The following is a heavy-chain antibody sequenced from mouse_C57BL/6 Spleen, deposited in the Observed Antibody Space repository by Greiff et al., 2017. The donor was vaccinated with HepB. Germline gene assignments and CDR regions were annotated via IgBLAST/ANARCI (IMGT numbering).Heavy chain of an antibody. Sequence: VQLQQPGAELVMPGASVKLSCKASGYTFTSYWMHWVKQRPGQGLEWIGEIDPSDSYTNYNQKFKGKSTLTVDKSSSTAYMQLSSLTSEDSAVYYCARKRPSSGFDYWGQGTTLTVSS. D-gene: IGHD3-2*02. V-gene: IGHV1-69*01. CDR2: IDPSDSYT. CDR1: GYTFTSYW. J-gene: IGHJ2*01. CDR3: ARKRPSSGFDY.